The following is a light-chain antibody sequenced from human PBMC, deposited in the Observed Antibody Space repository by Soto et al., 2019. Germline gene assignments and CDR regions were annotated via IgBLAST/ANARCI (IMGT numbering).Light chain of an antibody. V-gene: IGLV1-44*01. CDR3: AAWDDSLNGVV. Sequence: QSVLTQPPSASGTPGQTIAISCSGGSSNIGSHTVNWYQQLPGTAPRLLIYSNTPRPSGVPDRFSGSKSGTSASLAISGLQYEYEGDYYCAAWDDSLNGVVFGGGTKLT. CDR1: SSNIGSHT. J-gene: IGLJ2*01. CDR2: SNT.